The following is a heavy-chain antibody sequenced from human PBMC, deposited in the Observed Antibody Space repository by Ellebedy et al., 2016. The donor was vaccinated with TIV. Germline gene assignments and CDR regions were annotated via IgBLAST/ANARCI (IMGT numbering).Heavy chain of an antibody. J-gene: IGHJ3*02. CDR3: AREVNIATTSDAFDI. Sequence: LRLSCTVSGGSVTTDNYYWSWIRQPPGKGLEWIGYIYNSGDAYYNPSLRGRVSISLDTSKNQFSLKLSSVTAADTALYDCAREVNIATTSDAFDIWGQGTMVTGSS. V-gene: IGHV4-31*03. D-gene: IGHD5-12*01. CDR1: GGSVTTDNYY. CDR2: IYNSGDA.